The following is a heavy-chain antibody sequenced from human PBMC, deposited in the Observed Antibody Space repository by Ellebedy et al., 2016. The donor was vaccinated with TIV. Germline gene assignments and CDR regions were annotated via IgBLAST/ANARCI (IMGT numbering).Heavy chain of an antibody. D-gene: IGHD6-19*01. CDR3: ARGQAVAGSHFDY. V-gene: IGHV3-11*06. CDR2: TSSSGSDT. CDR1: GFSFSDYY. J-gene: IGHJ4*02. Sequence: GESLKISCAASGFSFSDYYMSWIRQVPGTGLEWLSYTSSSGSDTNYADSVKGRFTISRANAKNSMYLEMNSRKVEDTAVYYCARGQAVAGSHFDYWGQGTLVTVSS.